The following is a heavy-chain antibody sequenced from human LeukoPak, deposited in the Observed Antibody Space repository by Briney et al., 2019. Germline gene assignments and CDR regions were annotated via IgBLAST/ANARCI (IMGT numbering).Heavy chain of an antibody. CDR3: ARDQDGSGSYYKSAVDY. J-gene: IGHJ4*02. V-gene: IGHV3-21*01. CDR2: ISSSSSYI. D-gene: IGHD3-10*01. Sequence: GGSLRLSCAASGFTFSNAWMSWVRQAPGKGLEWVSSISSSSSYIYCADSVKGRFTISRDNAKNSLYLQMNSLRAEDTAVYYCARDQDGSGSYYKSAVDYWGQGTLVTVSS. CDR1: GFTFSNAW.